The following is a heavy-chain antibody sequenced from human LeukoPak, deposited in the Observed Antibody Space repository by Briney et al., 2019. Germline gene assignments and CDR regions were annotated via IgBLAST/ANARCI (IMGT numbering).Heavy chain of an antibody. Sequence: PGGSLRLSCAASGFTFSSYAMSWVSQAPGKGLEWVSAISGSGGSTYYADSVKGRFTISRDNSKNTLYLQMNSLRAEDTAVYYCAKDGWELLGFDYWGQGTLVTVSS. CDR2: ISGSGGST. V-gene: IGHV3-23*01. CDR1: GFTFSSYA. J-gene: IGHJ4*02. CDR3: AKDGWELLGFDY. D-gene: IGHD1-26*01.